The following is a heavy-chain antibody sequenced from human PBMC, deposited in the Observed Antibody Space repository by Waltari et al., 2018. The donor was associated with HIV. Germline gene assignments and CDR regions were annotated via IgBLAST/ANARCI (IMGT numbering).Heavy chain of an antibody. CDR2: GSGSGAKS. J-gene: IGHJ4*02. Sequence: EVQLLESGGGLVKPGGSRRLPCAAFGFAYVSYAIPWVRQSPERGLEGGAAGSGSGAKSFYADSVKGRFTISRDNSKNTVFLQMNSLRAADTAIYYCAKAYYENTAYYYDFWGRGTRVTVSS. V-gene: IGHV3-23*01. CDR1: GFAYVSYA. D-gene: IGHD3-22*01. CDR3: AKAYYENTAYYYDF.